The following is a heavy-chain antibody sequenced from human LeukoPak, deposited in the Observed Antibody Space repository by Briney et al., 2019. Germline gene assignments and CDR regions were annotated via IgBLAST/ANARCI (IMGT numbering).Heavy chain of an antibody. D-gene: IGHD6-19*01. CDR3: AREYTLYRSGWFLDY. CDR1: GDSSYNSVYN. CDR2: IDYSGST. V-gene: IGHV4-39*07. Sequence: SETLSLTCTVSGDSSYNSVYNWAWIRQPPGRGLERIGSIDYSGSTYYNPSLKTRATISVDKSKNQLSLKLNSVTAADTAVYYCAREYTLYRSGWFLDYWGQGTVATVSS. J-gene: IGHJ4*02.